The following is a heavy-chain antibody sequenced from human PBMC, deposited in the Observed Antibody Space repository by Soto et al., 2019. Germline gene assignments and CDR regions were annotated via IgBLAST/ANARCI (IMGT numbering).Heavy chain of an antibody. CDR2: FDPEDGET. Sequence: QVQLVQSGAEVKKPGASVKVSCTVSGYTLTELSMHWVRQAPGKGLEWMGGFDPEDGETIYAQKFQGRVTMTEDTSTDTAYMELSSLRSEDTAVYYCATDRRIVGATTWGWSWFDPWGQGTLVTVSS. CDR3: ATDRRIVGATTWGWSWFDP. CDR1: GYTLTELS. D-gene: IGHD1-26*01. J-gene: IGHJ5*02. V-gene: IGHV1-24*01.